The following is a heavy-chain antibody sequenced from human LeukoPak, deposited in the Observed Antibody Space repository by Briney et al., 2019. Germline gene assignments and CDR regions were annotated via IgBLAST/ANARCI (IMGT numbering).Heavy chain of an antibody. J-gene: IGHJ5*02. V-gene: IGHV3-74*01. CDR3: ARGYDH. CDR1: GLTFSTYW. Sequence: PGRSLRLSCAASGLTFSTYWMHWVRQVPGKGLVWVSRINSDGSSISYADSVKGRFTISRDNAKKTVYLQMNSLRVEDTAVYYCARGYDHWGQGTLVIVSS. CDR2: INSDGSSI.